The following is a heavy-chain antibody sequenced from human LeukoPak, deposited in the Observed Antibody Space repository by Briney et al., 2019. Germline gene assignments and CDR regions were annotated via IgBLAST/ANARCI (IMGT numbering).Heavy chain of an antibody. Sequence: SETLSLTCTVSGASISTDYWSWIRQPPGKGLEWIGYIYYSGSTNYKPSLKSRVTISVDTSKNQFSLKLSSVTAADTAVYYCARGILYSSSPGTPFDLWGRGTLVTVSS. CDR1: GASISTDY. CDR3: ARGILYSSSPGTPFDL. CDR2: IYYSGST. V-gene: IGHV4-59*12. D-gene: IGHD6-13*01. J-gene: IGHJ2*01.